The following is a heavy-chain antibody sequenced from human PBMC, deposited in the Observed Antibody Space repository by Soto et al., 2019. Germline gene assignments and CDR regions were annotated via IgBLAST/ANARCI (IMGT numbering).Heavy chain of an antibody. J-gene: IGHJ4*02. CDR1: GFSLSNAIMG. V-gene: IGHV2-26*01. CDR3: ARMNEDTGDVFDY. CDR2: IFSNDEK. Sequence: QVTLKESGPVLVKPTETLTLTCTVSGFSLSNAIMGVSWIRQPPGKALELLAHIFSNDEKSYGTSLKCRLTISKDTSKSQVVLTMTTMDPVDTATYYCARMNEDTGDVFDYWGQGTLVTVSS. D-gene: IGHD1-1*01.